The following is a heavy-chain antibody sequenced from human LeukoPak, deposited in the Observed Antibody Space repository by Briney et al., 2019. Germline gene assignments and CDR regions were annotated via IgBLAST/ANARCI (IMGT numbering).Heavy chain of an antibody. CDR3: ARNSGYDSGGYAFDI. Sequence: GGSLRLSCAASGFTFSSYWMHWVRQAPGKGLVWVSRINTDGSSTSYADSVKGRFTISRDNSKNTLYLQMNSLRAEDTAVYYCARNSGYDSGGYAFDIWGQGTMVTVSS. CDR1: GFTFSSYW. D-gene: IGHD5-12*01. CDR2: INTDGSST. V-gene: IGHV3-74*01. J-gene: IGHJ3*02.